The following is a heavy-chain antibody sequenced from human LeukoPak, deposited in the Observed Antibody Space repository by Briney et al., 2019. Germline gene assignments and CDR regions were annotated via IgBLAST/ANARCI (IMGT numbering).Heavy chain of an antibody. Sequence: SETLSLTCTVSGGSISSYYWSWIRQPAGKGLEWIGYIYYSGSTNYKPSLKSRVTISVDTSKNQFSLKLSSVTAADTAVYYCARGGYYGSGNDFRFDPWGQGTLVTVSS. CDR2: IYYSGST. CDR1: GGSISSYY. J-gene: IGHJ5*02. V-gene: IGHV4-59*01. CDR3: ARGGYYGSGNDFRFDP. D-gene: IGHD3-10*01.